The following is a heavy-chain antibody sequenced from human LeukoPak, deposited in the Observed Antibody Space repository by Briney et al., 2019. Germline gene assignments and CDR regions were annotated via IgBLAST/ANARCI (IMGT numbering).Heavy chain of an antibody. J-gene: IGHJ5*02. CDR1: GGSISSSSYY. D-gene: IGHD3-10*01. V-gene: IGHV4-39*07. Sequence: PSETLSLTCTVSGGSISSSSYYWGWIRQSPGKGLEWIGSIYYSGSTYYNPSLKSRVTISVDTSKNQFSLKLSSVTAADTAVYYCARHYYGSGNIWFDPWGQGTLVTVSS. CDR3: ARHYYGSGNIWFDP. CDR2: IYYSGST.